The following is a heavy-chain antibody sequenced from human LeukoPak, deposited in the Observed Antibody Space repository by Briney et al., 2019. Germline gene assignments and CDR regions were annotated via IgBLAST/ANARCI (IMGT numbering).Heavy chain of an antibody. V-gene: IGHV1-2*02. CDR2: INPNSGST. D-gene: IGHD2-8*01. J-gene: IGHJ4*02. CDR1: GYSFTGNY. Sequence: ASVRVSCKASGYSFTGNYIHWVRQAPGQGFQWMGWINPNSGSTNYAQKFQGRVLMTRDTSISTAYMELSGLRSDDTAVYYCARVGYCSRGVCYNYDYWGQGTQVTVPS. CDR3: ARVGYCSRGVCYNYDY.